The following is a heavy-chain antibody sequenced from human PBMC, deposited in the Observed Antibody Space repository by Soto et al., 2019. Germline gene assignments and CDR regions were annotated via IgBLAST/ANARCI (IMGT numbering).Heavy chain of an antibody. CDR3: TRVMITIIDAFDN. D-gene: IGHD2-21*01. V-gene: IGHV3-49*03. CDR1: GFTFGDYA. Sequence: GGSLRLSWTASGFTFGDYAMSWFRQAPGKGLEWVGFIRSKAYGGTTEYAASVKGRFTISRDDSKSIAYLQMNSLKTEDTAVYYCTRVMITIIDAFDNWGQGTMVTVSS. J-gene: IGHJ3*02. CDR2: IRSKAYGGTT.